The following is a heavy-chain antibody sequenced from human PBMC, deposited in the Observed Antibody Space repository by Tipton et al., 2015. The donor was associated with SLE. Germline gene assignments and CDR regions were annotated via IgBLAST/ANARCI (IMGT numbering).Heavy chain of an antibody. Sequence: SLRLSCAASGFTVTSNYMSWVRQAPGKGLEWVSVIYSADSTYYADSVKGRFTISRDNSKNTLYLQMNSLRAEDTAVYYCARGDYIGYCSSTSCPAAFDIWGQGTMVTVSS. CDR1: GFTVTSNY. CDR3: ARGDYIGYCSSTSCPAAFDI. D-gene: IGHD2-2*01. J-gene: IGHJ3*02. CDR2: IYSADST. V-gene: IGHV3-53*01.